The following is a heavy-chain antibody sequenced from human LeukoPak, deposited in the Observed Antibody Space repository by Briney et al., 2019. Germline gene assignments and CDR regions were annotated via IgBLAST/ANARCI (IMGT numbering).Heavy chain of an antibody. CDR3: ARIHIVVVPAASLGWFDP. CDR2: IYYSGST. V-gene: IGHV4-39*07. D-gene: IGHD2-2*01. Sequence: SETLSLTCTVSGGSISSSSYYWGWIRQPPGKGLEWIGSIYYSGSTYYNPSLKSRVTISVDTSKNQFSLKLSSVTAADTAVYYCARIHIVVVPAASLGWFDPWGQGTLVTVSS. J-gene: IGHJ5*02. CDR1: GGSISSSSYY.